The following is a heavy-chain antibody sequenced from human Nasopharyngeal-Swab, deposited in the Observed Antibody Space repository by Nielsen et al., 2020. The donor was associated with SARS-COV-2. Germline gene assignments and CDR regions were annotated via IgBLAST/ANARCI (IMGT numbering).Heavy chain of an antibody. CDR3: ARDWILRGWSTYYYYGMDV. J-gene: IGHJ6*02. D-gene: IGHD3-3*01. Sequence: WIRQPPGKGLEWIGYIYYSGSTYYNPSLKSRLTISVDTSKNQFSLKLSSVTAADTAVYYCARDWILRGWSTYYYYGMDVWGQGTTVTVSS. CDR2: IYYSGST. V-gene: IGHV4-31*02.